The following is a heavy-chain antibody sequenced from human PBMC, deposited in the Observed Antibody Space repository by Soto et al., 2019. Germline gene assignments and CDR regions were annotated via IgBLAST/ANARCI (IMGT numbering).Heavy chain of an antibody. V-gene: IGHV1-18*01. CDR2: ISAYNGNT. CDR3: ARAGSVTDEDYYYYYGMDV. D-gene: IGHD3-10*01. J-gene: IGHJ6*02. Sequence: QVQLVQSGAEVKKPGASVKVSCKASGYTFTSYGISWVRQAPGQGLEWMGWISAYNGNTNYAQKLQGRVTMTTDTSKSTAYMELRSLRSDDTAVYYCARAGSVTDEDYYYYYGMDVWGQGTTVTVSS. CDR1: GYTFTSYG.